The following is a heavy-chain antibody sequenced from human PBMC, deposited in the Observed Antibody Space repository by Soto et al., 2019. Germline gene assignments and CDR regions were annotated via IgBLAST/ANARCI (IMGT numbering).Heavy chain of an antibody. CDR3: AKSQWLARVDFDY. D-gene: IGHD6-19*01. CDR2: ISGSGGST. J-gene: IGHJ4*02. V-gene: IGHV3-23*01. Sequence: GSLRLSCAASGFTFSSYAMSWVRQAPGKGLEWVSAISGSGGSTYYADAVKGRFTTSRDNSKNTLYLQMNSLRAEDTAVYYCAKSQWLARVDFDYWGQGTLVTVSS. CDR1: GFTFSSYA.